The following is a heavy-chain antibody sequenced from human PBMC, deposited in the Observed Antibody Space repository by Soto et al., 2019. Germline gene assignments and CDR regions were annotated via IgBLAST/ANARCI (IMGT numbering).Heavy chain of an antibody. D-gene: IGHD2-21*01. Sequence: EVQLLESGGGLVQPGGSLRLSCAASGFTFSSYAMSWVRQAPGKGLEWVSAISGSGGSTYYADSVKGRFTISRDNSKNKMYMQMNSLRAEDTAVYYCAKDVVVVITSDAFDIWGQGTMVTVSS. CDR2: ISGSGGST. J-gene: IGHJ3*02. CDR3: AKDVVVVITSDAFDI. V-gene: IGHV3-23*01. CDR1: GFTFSSYA.